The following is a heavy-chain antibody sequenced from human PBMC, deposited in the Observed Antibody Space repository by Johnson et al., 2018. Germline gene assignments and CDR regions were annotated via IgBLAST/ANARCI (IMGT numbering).Heavy chain of an antibody. D-gene: IGHD6-13*01. CDR3: AKAPQAAADEDQYYYYYYGMDV. CDR1: GFTFSSYA. CDR2: ISGSGGST. Sequence: VELLESGGGLVQPGRSLRLSCAASGFTFSSYAMSWVRQAPGKGLEWVSAISGSGGSTYYADSVKGRFTIPRDKPKNTLYLQMNSLRAEDTAVYYFAKAPQAAADEDQYYYYYYGMDVWGQGTTVTVSS. J-gene: IGHJ6*02. V-gene: IGHV3-23*01.